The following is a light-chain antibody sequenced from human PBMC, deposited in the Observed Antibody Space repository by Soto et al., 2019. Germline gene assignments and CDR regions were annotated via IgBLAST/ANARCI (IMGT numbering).Light chain of an antibody. CDR1: SSNIGSNY. J-gene: IGLJ2*01. CDR3: AAWDDSLRVVG. CDR2: RNN. Sequence: QSVLTQPPSASGTPGQRVTISCSGSSSNIGSNYVYWYQQLPGTAPKLLIYRNNQRPSGVPDRFSGSKSGTSASLAISGLPSEDGGDYYRAAWDDSLRVVGIGGGTKLTVL. V-gene: IGLV1-47*01.